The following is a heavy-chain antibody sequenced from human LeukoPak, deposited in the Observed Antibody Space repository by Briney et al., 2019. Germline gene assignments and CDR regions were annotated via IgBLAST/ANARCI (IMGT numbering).Heavy chain of an antibody. J-gene: IGHJ4*02. CDR2: INHSGYT. Sequence: PSETLSLTCAVSGVSFDDYDWSWVRQTPGKGLEWIGEINHSGYTNDNPSLKSRVTLSIDTSRKQFSLNLRSVTVADAGIYYCTRMTRGHDYWGQGTQVTVSS. V-gene: IGHV4-34*01. D-gene: IGHD4-11*01. CDR1: GVSFDDYD. CDR3: TRMTRGHDY.